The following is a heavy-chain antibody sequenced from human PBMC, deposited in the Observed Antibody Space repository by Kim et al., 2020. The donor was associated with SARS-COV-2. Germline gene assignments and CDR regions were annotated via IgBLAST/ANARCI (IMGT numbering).Heavy chain of an antibody. J-gene: IGHJ3*02. Sequence: DSVKGRFTISRDNSKNTLYLQMNSLRAEDTAVYYCARDLSSYYLPDAFDIWGQGTMVTVSS. CDR3: ARDLSSYYLPDAFDI. V-gene: IGHV3-23*01. D-gene: IGHD1-26*01.